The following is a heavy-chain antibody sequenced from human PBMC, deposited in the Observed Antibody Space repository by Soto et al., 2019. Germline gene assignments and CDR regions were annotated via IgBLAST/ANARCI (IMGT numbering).Heavy chain of an antibody. J-gene: IGHJ4*02. CDR2: TYYRSKWHY. CDR3: ARTLRGRGVKYFDD. V-gene: IGHV6-1*01. D-gene: IGHD3-10*01. Sequence: QAQLQQSGPGLVEPSQTLSLSCAISGDSVSNNSVAWNWVRQSPSRGLEWLGRTYYRSKWHYDYAPSVRSRITINPDTSKNHFSLQLNSVSPEDAAVYYCARTLRGRGVKYFDDWGQGTLVTVSS. CDR1: GDSVSNNSVA.